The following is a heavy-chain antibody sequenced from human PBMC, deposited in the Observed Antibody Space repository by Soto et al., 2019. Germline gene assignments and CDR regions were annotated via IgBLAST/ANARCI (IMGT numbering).Heavy chain of an antibody. CDR1: GFTFSSYA. V-gene: IGHV3-23*01. Sequence: GGSLRLSCAASGFTFSSYAMILVRQAPGKGLEWVSAISGSGGSTYYADSVKGRFTISRDNSKNTLYLQMNSLRAEDTAVYYCAKDLLRYCSSTSCYTAFDIWGQGTMVTVSS. CDR2: ISGSGGST. CDR3: AKDLLRYCSSTSCYTAFDI. D-gene: IGHD2-2*02. J-gene: IGHJ3*02.